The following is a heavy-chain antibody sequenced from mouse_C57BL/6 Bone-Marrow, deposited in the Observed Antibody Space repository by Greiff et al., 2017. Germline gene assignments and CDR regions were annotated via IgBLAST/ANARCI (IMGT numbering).Heavy chain of an antibody. V-gene: IGHV2-2*01. D-gene: IGHD2-4*01. CDR3: ASPCDYDTGFAY. CDR2: IWSGGST. Sequence: QVQLQQSGPGLVQPSQSLSITCTVSGFSLTSYGVHWVRQSPGKGLEWLGVIWSGGSTDYNSAFISRLSISKDNSKSQVFFKMSSLQTDDTAIYYCASPCDYDTGFAYWGQGTLVTVSA. J-gene: IGHJ3*01. CDR1: GFSLTSYG.